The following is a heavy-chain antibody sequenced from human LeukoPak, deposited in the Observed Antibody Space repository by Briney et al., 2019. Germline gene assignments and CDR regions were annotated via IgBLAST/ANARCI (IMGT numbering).Heavy chain of an antibody. Sequence: SETLSLTCTVSSGSISSGDHYWSRIRQPPGKGLEWIGYIYYSGSTYYNPSLKSRVTISVDTSKNQFSLKLSSVTAADTAVYYCARDYYGSGSSNNWGQGTLVTVSS. V-gene: IGHV4-30-4*01. CDR1: SGSISSGDHY. J-gene: IGHJ4*02. CDR2: IYYSGST. CDR3: ARDYYGSGSSNN. D-gene: IGHD3-10*01.